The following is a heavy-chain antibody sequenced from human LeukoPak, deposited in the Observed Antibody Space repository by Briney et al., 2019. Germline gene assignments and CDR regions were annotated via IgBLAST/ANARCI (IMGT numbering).Heavy chain of an antibody. Sequence: VASVKVSCKASGGTFSSYAISWVRQAPGQGLEWMGGIIPIFGTANYAQKFQGRVTITTDESTSTAYMELSSLRSEDTAVYYCARDGVGATPFDYWGQGTLVTVSS. J-gene: IGHJ4*02. CDR2: IIPIFGTA. D-gene: IGHD1-26*01. V-gene: IGHV1-69*05. CDR3: ARDGVGATPFDY. CDR1: GGTFSSYA.